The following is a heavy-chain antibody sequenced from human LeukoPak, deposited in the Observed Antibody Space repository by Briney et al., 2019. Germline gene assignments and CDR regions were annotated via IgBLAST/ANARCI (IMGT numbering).Heavy chain of an antibody. CDR1: GFTFGSYW. J-gene: IGHJ3*02. V-gene: IGHV3-74*01. Sequence: GGSLRLSCAASGFTFGSYWMHWVRQAPGKGLVWVSHINSDGSSTSYADSVKGRFTISRDNSKNTLYLQMNSLRAEDTAVYYCARARSSYGYGDAFDIWGQGTMVTVSS. D-gene: IGHD5-18*01. CDR3: ARARSSYGYGDAFDI. CDR2: INSDGSST.